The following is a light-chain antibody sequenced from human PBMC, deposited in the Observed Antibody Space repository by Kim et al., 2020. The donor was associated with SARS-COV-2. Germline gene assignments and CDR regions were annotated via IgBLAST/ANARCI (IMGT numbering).Light chain of an antibody. J-gene: IGLJ2*01. CDR2: SNK. CDR1: SSNIGSNT. V-gene: IGLV1-44*01. Sequence: GQRVTISCSGSSSNIGSNTVNWFQQLPETAPKLLIYSNKQRPSGVPDRFSGSKSGTSASLAISGLQSEDEADYYCAAWDDSLNGVVFGGGTQLTVL. CDR3: AAWDDSLNGVV.